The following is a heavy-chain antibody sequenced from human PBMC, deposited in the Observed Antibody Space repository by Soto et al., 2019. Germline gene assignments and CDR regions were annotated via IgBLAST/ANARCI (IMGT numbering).Heavy chain of an antibody. V-gene: IGHV3-23*01. CDR3: APQWLILGAFDY. Sequence: GGSLRLSCAASGLTFSSYAMSWVRQAPGKGLGWVSAISGTGGNTYYADSVKGRFTISRDNSKNTLYLQMNSLRAHDTAVYYCAPQWLILGAFDYWGQGTLVTVSS. J-gene: IGHJ4*02. CDR2: ISGTGGNT. D-gene: IGHD6-19*01. CDR1: GLTFSSYA.